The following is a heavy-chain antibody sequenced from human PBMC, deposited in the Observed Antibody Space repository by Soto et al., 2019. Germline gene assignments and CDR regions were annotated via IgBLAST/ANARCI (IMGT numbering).Heavy chain of an antibody. CDR2: ISWSSVKI. CDR1: GLTFDDYS. Sequence: EVQLVESGGGLVRPGRSLRLSCAASGLTFDDYSMHWVRQAPGKGLEWVSGISWSSVKIDDADSVKGRFTISRDNAKYTRYLHMTSLRPEDTSFYSCQKLFGDIKYESRYSDRWGRGSLVTLSS. V-gene: IGHV3-9*01. CDR3: QKLFGDIKYESRYSDR. D-gene: IGHD3-16*01. J-gene: IGHJ2*01.